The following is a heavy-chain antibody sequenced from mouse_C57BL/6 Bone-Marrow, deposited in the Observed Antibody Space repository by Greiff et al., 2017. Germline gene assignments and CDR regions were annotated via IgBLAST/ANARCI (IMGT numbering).Heavy chain of an antibody. J-gene: IGHJ1*03. Sequence: QVQLKQSGAELVRPGASVTLSCKASGYTFTDYEMHWVKQTPVHGLEWIGAIDPETGGTAYNQKFKGKAILTADKSSSTAYMELRSLTSEDSAVYYCTRRLCDVWGTGTTVTVSS. CDR3: TRRLCDV. CDR1: GYTFTDYE. CDR2: IDPETGGT. D-gene: IGHD1-1*02. V-gene: IGHV1-15*01.